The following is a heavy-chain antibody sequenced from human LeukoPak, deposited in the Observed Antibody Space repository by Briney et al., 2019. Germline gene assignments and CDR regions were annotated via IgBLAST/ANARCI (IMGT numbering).Heavy chain of an antibody. V-gene: IGHV3-23*01. Sequence: GGSLRLSCAASGFTFSSYAMSWVRQAPGKGLEWVSVISGSGGSTDYADSVKGRFTISRDNAKNSLYLQMNSLRAEDTAVYYCARASRYSSSWYYFDYWGQGTLVIVSS. CDR1: GFTFSSYA. CDR3: ARASRYSSSWYYFDY. D-gene: IGHD6-13*01. CDR2: ISGSGGST. J-gene: IGHJ4*02.